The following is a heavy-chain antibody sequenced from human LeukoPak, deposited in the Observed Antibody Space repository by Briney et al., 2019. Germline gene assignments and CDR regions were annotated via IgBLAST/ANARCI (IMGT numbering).Heavy chain of an antibody. CDR3: ARPKYCSSTSCFDFDY. D-gene: IGHD2-2*01. V-gene: IGHV3-64*01. Sequence: GGSLRLSCAASGFTFSSYAMHWVRQAPGKGLEYVSAISSNGGSTYYANSVKGRFTISRDNSKNTLYLQMGSLRAEDMAVYYCARPKYCSSTSCFDFDYWGQGTLVTVPS. J-gene: IGHJ4*02. CDR1: GFTFSSYA. CDR2: ISSNGGST.